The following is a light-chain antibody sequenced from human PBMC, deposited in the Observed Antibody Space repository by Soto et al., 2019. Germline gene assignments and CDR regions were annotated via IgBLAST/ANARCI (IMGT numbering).Light chain of an antibody. V-gene: IGKV3-20*01. Sequence: EIVLTQSPGTLSLSPRERATLSCRASQSVNDNYLAWYQHKPGQAPRLLIYGASSRAPGIPDRFSGSGSGTDFTLTISRLEPEDFAIYHCQQYAASPRTFGQGTQVEVK. CDR1: QSVNDNY. J-gene: IGKJ1*01. CDR2: GAS. CDR3: QQYAASPRT.